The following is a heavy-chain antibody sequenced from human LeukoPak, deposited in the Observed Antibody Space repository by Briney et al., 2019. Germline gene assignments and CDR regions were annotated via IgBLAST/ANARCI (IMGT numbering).Heavy chain of an antibody. V-gene: IGHV3-30-3*01. D-gene: IGHD2-8*01. CDR3: ARRMDYIDY. CDR2: ISYNGNNE. Sequence: PGGSLRLSCAASGFTFNDYSLHWVRQAPGKGLEWVALISYNGNNEYYADSVKGRFTISRDSSKNTLYLQMNSLRVEDTAMYYCARRMDYIDYWGQGTLVTVSS. CDR1: GFTFNDYS. J-gene: IGHJ4*02.